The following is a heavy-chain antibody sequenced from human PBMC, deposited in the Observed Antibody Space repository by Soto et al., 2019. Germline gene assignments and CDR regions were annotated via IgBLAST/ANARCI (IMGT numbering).Heavy chain of an antibody. CDR1: DGSIRSSSYY. CDR2: IYYSGST. Sequence: SETLSLTCAVSDGSIRSSSYYWGWIRQPPGKGLEWIGYIYYSGSTNYNPSLRGRLSISIDTAKNQFSLKLSSVTAADTAIYYCARTARVPDFWGPGILVTVSS. CDR3: ARTARVPDF. V-gene: IGHV4-61*05. D-gene: IGHD2-2*01. J-gene: IGHJ4*02.